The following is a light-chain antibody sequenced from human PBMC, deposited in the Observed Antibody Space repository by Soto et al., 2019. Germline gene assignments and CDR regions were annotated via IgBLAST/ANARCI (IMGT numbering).Light chain of an antibody. CDR2: GAS. J-gene: IGKJ3*01. CDR1: QSVSSN. V-gene: IGKV3-15*01. CDR3: QQYNNWPPKIT. Sequence: EIVMTQSPATLSVSPGGRATLSCRASQSVSSNLAWYQQKPGQAPRPLIYGASTRATGIPARFSGSGSGTEFTLTISSLQSEDFAVYYCQQYNNWPPKITFGPGTKVDIK.